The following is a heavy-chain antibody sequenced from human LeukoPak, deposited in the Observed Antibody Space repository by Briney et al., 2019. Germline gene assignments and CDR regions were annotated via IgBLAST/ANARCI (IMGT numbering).Heavy chain of an antibody. V-gene: IGHV1-2*02. D-gene: IGHD3-16*02. CDR3: AIVMITFGGVIHP. CDR2: INPNSGGT. CDR1: GYTFTGYY. J-gene: IGHJ5*02. Sequence: ASVKVSCKASGYTFTGYYMHWVRQAPGQGLEWMGWINPNSGGTNYAQKFQGRVTMTRDTSISTAYMELSRLRSDDTAVYYCAIVMITFGGVIHPWGQGTLVTVSS.